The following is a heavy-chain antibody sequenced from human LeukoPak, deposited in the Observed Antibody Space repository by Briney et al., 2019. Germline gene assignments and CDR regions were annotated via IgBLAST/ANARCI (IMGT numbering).Heavy chain of an antibody. V-gene: IGHV4-34*01. CDR1: GGSISSYY. CDR3: ARGYSSGWFPFDY. D-gene: IGHD6-19*01. CDR2: INHSGST. J-gene: IGHJ4*02. Sequence: PSETLSLTCTVSGGSISSYYWSWIRQPPGKGLEWIGEINHSGSTNYNPSLKSRVTISVDTSKNQFSLKLSSVTAADTAVYYCARGYSSGWFPFDYWGQGTLVTVSS.